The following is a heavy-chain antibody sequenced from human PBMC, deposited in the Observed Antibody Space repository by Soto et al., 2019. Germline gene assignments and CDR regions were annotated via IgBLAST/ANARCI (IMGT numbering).Heavy chain of an antibody. CDR3: ARRWGSAFDI. CDR2: IYYSGST. V-gene: IGHV4-39*01. J-gene: IGHJ3*02. D-gene: IGHD1-26*01. Sequence: SETLSLTCAVYGGSGGSFSSYYWGWIRQPPGKGLEWIGSIYYSGSTYYNPSLKSRVTISVDTSKNQFSLKLSSVTAADTAVYYCARRWGSAFDIWGQGTMVTVSS. CDR1: GGSGGSFSSYY.